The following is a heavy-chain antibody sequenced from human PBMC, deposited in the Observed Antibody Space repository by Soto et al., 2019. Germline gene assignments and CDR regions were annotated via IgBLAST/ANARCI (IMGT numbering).Heavy chain of an antibody. V-gene: IGHV3-33*01. D-gene: IGHD1-7*01. CDR2: IWYDGSNK. Sequence: QVQLVESGGGVVQPGRSLRLSCVVPGSIFSGYGMHWVRQAPGKGLEWVAVIWYDGSNKYYEDSVEGPFTISRDNSKNTIDRQMDRLRVDDTAGYYCARDGIDGTAFRGYCPYWGQGALVTDSS. J-gene: IGHJ4*02. CDR1: GSIFSGYG. CDR3: ARDGIDGTAFRGYCPY.